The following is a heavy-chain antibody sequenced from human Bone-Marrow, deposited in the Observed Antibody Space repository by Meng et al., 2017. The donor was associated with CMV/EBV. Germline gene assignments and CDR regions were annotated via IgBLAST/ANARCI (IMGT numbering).Heavy chain of an antibody. CDR2: INPNSGGT. CDR1: GYTFTGYY. V-gene: IGHV1-2*02. D-gene: IGHD4-11*01. Sequence: ASVKVSCKASGYTFTGYYMHWVRQAPGQGLEWMGWINPNSGGTNYAQKFQGRVTMTRDTSISTAYMELSSLRSEDTAVYYCATSFVTTEYYYGMDVWGQGTTVTVS. J-gene: IGHJ6*02. CDR3: ATSFVTTEYYYGMDV.